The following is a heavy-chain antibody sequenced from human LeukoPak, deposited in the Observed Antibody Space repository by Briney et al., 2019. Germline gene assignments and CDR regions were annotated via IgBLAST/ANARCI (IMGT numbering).Heavy chain of an antibody. V-gene: IGHV3-23*01. CDR1: GFTFRSYA. J-gene: IGHJ4*02. D-gene: IGHD6-13*01. CDR3: AKGRGSSNWYFFDH. CDR2: ITSGLTT. Sequence: GGSLRLSCAASGFTFRSYAMTWVRQAPGKGLEWVSTITSGLTTYYADSVKGRVTISRDNSNNTLYLQMNSLRAEDTAVYHCAKGRGSSNWYFFDHWGQGTLVTVSS.